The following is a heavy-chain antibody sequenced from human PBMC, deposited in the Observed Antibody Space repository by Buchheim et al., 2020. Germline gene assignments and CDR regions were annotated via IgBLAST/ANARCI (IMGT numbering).Heavy chain of an antibody. CDR3: ARESAIDYGDYSRGPENYFDY. Sequence: QVQLVQSGAEVKKPGASVKVSCKASGYTFTGYYMHWVRQAPGQGLEWMGWINPNSGGTNYAQKFQGRVTMTRDPSISTAYMELSRLRSDDTAVYYCARESAIDYGDYSRGPENYFDYWGQGTL. D-gene: IGHD4-17*01. J-gene: IGHJ4*02. CDR1: GYTFTGYY. CDR2: INPNSGGT. V-gene: IGHV1-2*02.